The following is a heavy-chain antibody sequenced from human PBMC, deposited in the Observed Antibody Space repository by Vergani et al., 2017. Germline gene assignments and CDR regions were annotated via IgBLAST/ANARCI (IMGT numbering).Heavy chain of an antibody. D-gene: IGHD5-12*01. CDR3: TKGSRGYTGYFFDY. Sequence: EVQLLESGGGLVQPGGSLRLSCAASGFTFSSYAMSWVRQAPGKGLEWVSAISGSGGSTYCADSVKGRFTISRDNSKNTLYLQMNSLRADDTAVYYCTKGSRGYTGYFFDYWGQGTLATVSS. V-gene: IGHV3-23*01. CDR1: GFTFSSYA. J-gene: IGHJ4*02. CDR2: ISGSGGST.